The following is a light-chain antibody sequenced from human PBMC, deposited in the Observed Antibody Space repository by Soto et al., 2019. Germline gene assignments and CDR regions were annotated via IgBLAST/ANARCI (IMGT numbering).Light chain of an antibody. CDR1: SSDIGTYNY. CDR3: SSYTSSGTLL. V-gene: IGLV2-14*01. J-gene: IGLJ1*01. CDR2: DVS. Sequence: QSALTQPASVSGSPGQSITISCTGASSDIGTYNYVSWYQQHPGKAPKLLIYDVSGRPSGLSTRFSGSKSGNTASLTISGLQADDEADYYCSSYTSSGTLLFGTGTKVTVL.